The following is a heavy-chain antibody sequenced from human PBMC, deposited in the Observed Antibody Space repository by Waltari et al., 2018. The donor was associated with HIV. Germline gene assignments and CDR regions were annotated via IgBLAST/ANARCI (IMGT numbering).Heavy chain of an antibody. CDR1: GGTFSSYA. Sequence: QVQLVQSGADVKKPGSSVKVSCKASGGTFSSYAISWVRQAPGQGLEWMGGIIPICGTANYAQKFQGRVTITADESTSTAYMELSSLRSEDTAVYYCARGYIDPSSYYYYGMDVWGQGTTVTVSS. CDR2: IIPICGTA. V-gene: IGHV1-69*01. J-gene: IGHJ6*02. D-gene: IGHD1-26*01. CDR3: ARGYIDPSSYYYYGMDV.